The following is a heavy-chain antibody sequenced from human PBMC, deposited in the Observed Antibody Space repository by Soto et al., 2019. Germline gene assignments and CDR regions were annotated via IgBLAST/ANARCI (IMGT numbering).Heavy chain of an antibody. Sequence: QLQLQESGPGLVKPSETLSLTCTVSGGSISSSSYYWGWIRQPPGKGLEWIGSIYYSGSTYYNPSLKSRVTISVDTSKNQFSLKLSSVTAADTAVYYCASCIVGATYNWFDPWGQGTLVTVSS. D-gene: IGHD1-26*01. J-gene: IGHJ5*02. CDR3: ASCIVGATYNWFDP. V-gene: IGHV4-39*01. CDR1: GGSISSSSYY. CDR2: IYYSGST.